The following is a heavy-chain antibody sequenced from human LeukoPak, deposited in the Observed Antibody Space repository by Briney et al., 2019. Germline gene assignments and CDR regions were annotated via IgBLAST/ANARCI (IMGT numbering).Heavy chain of an antibody. CDR1: GGSISSNKYY. Sequence: PSETLSLTCSVSGGSISSNKYYWGWIRQAPGKGLESIGSVFYIGSTFYNPSLQSRATISVDTSKNQFSLRMNSVTAADTALYFCARQPTSTGAFYLSAFDLLGHGTMVIVSS. J-gene: IGHJ3*01. CDR3: ARQPTSTGAFYLSAFDL. D-gene: IGHD7-27*01. CDR2: VFYIGST. V-gene: IGHV4-39*01.